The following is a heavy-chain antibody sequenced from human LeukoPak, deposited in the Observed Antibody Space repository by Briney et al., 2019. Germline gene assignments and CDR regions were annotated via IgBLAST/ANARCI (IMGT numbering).Heavy chain of an antibody. J-gene: IGHJ3*02. D-gene: IGHD6-13*01. CDR3: ARTYSSSWFDAFDI. CDR2: IYYSGRT. CDR1: GGSISSSSYY. V-gene: IGHV4-39*01. Sequence: PSETLSLTCTVSGGSISSSSYYWGWIRQPPGKGLGWIGSIYYSGRTYYNPSLKSRVTISVDTSKNQFSLKLSSVTAADTAVYYCARTYSSSWFDAFDIWGQGTMVTVSS.